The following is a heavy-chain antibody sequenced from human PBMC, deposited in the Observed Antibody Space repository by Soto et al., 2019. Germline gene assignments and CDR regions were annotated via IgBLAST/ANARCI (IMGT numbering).Heavy chain of an antibody. J-gene: IGHJ2*01. CDR1: GGTFSSYT. V-gene: IGHV1-69*02. Sequence: QVQLVQSGAEVKKPGSSVKVSCKASGGTFSSYTISWVRQAPGQGLEWMGRIIPILGIANYAQKFQGRVTITADKSTSTAYMELSSLRSEDTAVYYCARGRACGGDCWGHFDLWGRGTLVTVSS. CDR3: ARGRACGGDCWGHFDL. CDR2: IIPILGIA. D-gene: IGHD2-21*02.